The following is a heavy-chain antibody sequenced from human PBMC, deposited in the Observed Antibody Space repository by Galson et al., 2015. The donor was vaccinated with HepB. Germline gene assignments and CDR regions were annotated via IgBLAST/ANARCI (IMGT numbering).Heavy chain of an antibody. Sequence: SLRLSCAASGFTFSSYGMHWVRQAPGKGLEWVAVISYDGSNKYYADSVKGRFTISRDNSKNTLYLQMNSLRAEDTAVYYCAKDLAPRIIMIVVAPGGPDYWGQGTLVTVSS. CDR1: GFTFSSYG. J-gene: IGHJ4*02. CDR3: AKDLAPRIIMIVVAPGGPDY. D-gene: IGHD3-22*01. V-gene: IGHV3-30*18. CDR2: ISYDGSNK.